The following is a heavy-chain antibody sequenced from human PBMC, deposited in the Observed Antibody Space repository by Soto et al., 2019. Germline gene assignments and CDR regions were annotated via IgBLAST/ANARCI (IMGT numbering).Heavy chain of an antibody. CDR3: ARERGGTYCGGDCRYWYFDL. V-gene: IGHV1-46*03. CDR2: INPSGGST. J-gene: IGHJ2*01. CDR1: GYTFTSYY. Sequence: AASVKVSCKASGYTFTSYYMHWVRQAPGQGLEWMGIINPSGGSTSYAQKFQGRVTMTRDTSTSTVYMELSSLRSEDTAVYYCARERGGTYCGGDCRYWYFDLWGRGTLVTVSS. D-gene: IGHD2-21*02.